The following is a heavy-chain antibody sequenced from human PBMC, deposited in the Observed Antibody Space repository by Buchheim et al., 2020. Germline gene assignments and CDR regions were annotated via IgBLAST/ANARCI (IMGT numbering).Heavy chain of an antibody. J-gene: IGHJ4*02. CDR3: ARSFHDFWSGYPKKVPFDY. CDR2: IIPIFGTA. CDR1: GGTFSSYA. V-gene: IGHV1-69*06. D-gene: IGHD3-3*01. Sequence: QVQLVQSGAEVKKPGSSVKVSCKASGGTFSSYAISWVRQAPGQGLEWMGGIIPIFGTANYAQKFQGRVTITADKSTSTAYMELSSLRAENTAVYYCARSFHDFWSGYPKKVPFDYWGQGTL.